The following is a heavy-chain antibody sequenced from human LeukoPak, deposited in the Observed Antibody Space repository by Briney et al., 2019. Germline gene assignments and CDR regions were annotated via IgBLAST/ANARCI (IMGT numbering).Heavy chain of an antibody. Sequence: SQTLSLTCTVSGGSISNGSYYWSWIRQPAGKGLEWIGRIYSSGCTNYNPSLRSLVTISLESSKNQFSLKLSSATAADTGMYYCARDGSGSYYNSHDAFDIWGQGTMVTVSS. CDR2: IYSSGCT. CDR3: ARDGSGSYYNSHDAFDI. J-gene: IGHJ3*02. CDR1: GGSISNGSYY. D-gene: IGHD3-10*01. V-gene: IGHV4-61*02.